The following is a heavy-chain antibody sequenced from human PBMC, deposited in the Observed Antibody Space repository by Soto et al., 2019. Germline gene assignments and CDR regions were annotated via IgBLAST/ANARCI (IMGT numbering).Heavy chain of an antibody. D-gene: IGHD3-10*01. V-gene: IGHV1-2*02. Sequence: ASVKVSCKASGYIFTAYSMHWVRQAPGQGLEWLGWINPNSGDTIYAQKFQDRVTMTCDTSVSTAYLELSSLRAEDTAVYYCAKGAHYHGSGNYFPLDYWGQGSLVTVSS. CDR2: INPNSGDT. CDR3: AKGAHYHGSGNYFPLDY. J-gene: IGHJ4*02. CDR1: GYIFTAYS.